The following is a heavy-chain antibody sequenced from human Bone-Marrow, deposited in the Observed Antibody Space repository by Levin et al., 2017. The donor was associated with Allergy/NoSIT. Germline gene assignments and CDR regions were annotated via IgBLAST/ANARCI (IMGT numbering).Heavy chain of an antibody. CDR3: VHDRRGYYCLQY. V-gene: IGHV3-15*05. CDR1: GLTFSDAW. CDR2: IKSGGTT. J-gene: IGHJ4*02. D-gene: IGHD3-22*01. Sequence: GGSLRLSCAVAGLTFSDAWMTWVRQAPGKGLEWVGRIKSGGTTDYAAPVRGRFTISRDDSKNTLYLQMNSLRTEDAAVYYCVHDRRGYYCLQYWGQGTPVTVSS.